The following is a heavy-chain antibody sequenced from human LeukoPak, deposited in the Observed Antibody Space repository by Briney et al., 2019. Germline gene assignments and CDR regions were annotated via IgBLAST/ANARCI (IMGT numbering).Heavy chain of an antibody. Sequence: GESLKISCKGSGYTFTSYWIGWVRQMPGKGLEWMGIIYAGDSETNYNPSFQGRVTISADKSISTAYLQWSSLKASDTAMYYCASLSYCSGGSCYSGGYYYYGMDVWGQGTTVTVSS. CDR1: GYTFTSYW. CDR3: ASLSYCSGGSCYSGGYYYYGMDV. CDR2: IYAGDSET. V-gene: IGHV5-51*01. J-gene: IGHJ6*02. D-gene: IGHD2-15*01.